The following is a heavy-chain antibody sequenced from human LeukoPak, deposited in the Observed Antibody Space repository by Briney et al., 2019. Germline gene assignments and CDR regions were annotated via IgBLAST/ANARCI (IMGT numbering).Heavy chain of an antibody. CDR3: ANALYYYGSGSPFDY. CDR2: ISGSGGST. D-gene: IGHD3-10*01. CDR1: GFTFSRYA. Sequence: GGSLRLSCAASGFTFSRYAMSWVRQAPGKGLEWISAISGSGGSTYYADSVKGRFTISRDNSKNTLYLQMNSLRAEDTAVYYCANALYYYGSGSPFDYWGQGTLVTVSS. J-gene: IGHJ4*02. V-gene: IGHV3-23*01.